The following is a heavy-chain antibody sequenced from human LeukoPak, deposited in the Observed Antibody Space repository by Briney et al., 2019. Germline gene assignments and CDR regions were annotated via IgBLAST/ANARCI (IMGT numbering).Heavy chain of an antibody. Sequence: GGSLRLSCVGSGFTLSNYWMHWVRRAPGTGLVWVSRIHPDGSITTYADSVKGRFTISRDNAKNTLYLQMNSLRAEDTAVYYCAPQQTYSPYNWFDPWGQGTLVTVSS. V-gene: IGHV3-74*03. J-gene: IGHJ5*02. D-gene: IGHD5-12*01. CDR3: APQQTYSPYNWFDP. CDR1: GFTLSNYW. CDR2: IHPDGSIT.